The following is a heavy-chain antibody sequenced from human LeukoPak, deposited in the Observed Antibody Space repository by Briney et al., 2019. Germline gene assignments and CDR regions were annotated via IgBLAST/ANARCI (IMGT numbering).Heavy chain of an antibody. Sequence: PTETLSLTCAVYGGSFSGYYWSWIRQPPGKGLEWMGEINHSGSTNYNPSLKSRVTISVDTSKNQFSLKLSSVTAADTAVYYCARGTMVRGVVDYWGQGTLATVSS. CDR1: GGSFSGYY. CDR2: INHSGST. V-gene: IGHV4-34*01. J-gene: IGHJ4*02. D-gene: IGHD3-10*01. CDR3: ARGTMVRGVVDY.